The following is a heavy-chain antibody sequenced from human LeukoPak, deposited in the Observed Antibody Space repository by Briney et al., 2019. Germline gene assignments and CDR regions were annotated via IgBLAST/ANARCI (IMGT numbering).Heavy chain of an antibody. CDR3: ARDQYDSVWGSYRPYFDF. V-gene: IGHV1-18*04. D-gene: IGHD3-16*02. Sequence: ASVKVSCKASGYTFSSYGISWVRQAPGQGLEWMGSIRPYTGDTKYAERLQDRVIMTTDTSTRTAYMELRSLTSDDTAVFYCARDQYDSVWGSYRPYFDFWGQGTLVTVSS. CDR1: GYTFSSYG. J-gene: IGHJ4*02. CDR2: IRPYTGDT.